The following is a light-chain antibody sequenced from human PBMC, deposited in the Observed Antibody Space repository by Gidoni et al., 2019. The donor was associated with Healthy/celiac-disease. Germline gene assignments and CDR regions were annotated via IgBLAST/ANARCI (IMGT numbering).Light chain of an antibody. V-gene: IGLV7-46*01. Sequence: HAVVTQEPSLTVSPGGPVTLTCGSSTGAVTSGHYPYWFQQKPGQAPRTLIYDTSNKHSWTPARFSGSLLGGKAALTLSGAQPEDEAEYYCLLSYSGALVVFGGGTKLTVL. J-gene: IGLJ2*01. CDR2: DTS. CDR3: LLSYSGALVV. CDR1: TGAVTSGHY.